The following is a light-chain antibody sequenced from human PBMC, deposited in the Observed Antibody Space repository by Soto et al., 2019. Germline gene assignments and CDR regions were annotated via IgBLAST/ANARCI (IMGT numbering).Light chain of an antibody. CDR2: DAT. V-gene: IGLV2-23*01. CDR1: NGDVGGYQL. J-gene: IGLJ3*02. Sequence: QSALTQPASVSGSPGQSITISCTGTNGDVGGYQLVSWYQQHPVQAPKVMIYDATKRPSGVSSRFSGSKSGNTASLTISGLQAEDEAHYYCSSYAGGSTMMFGGGTKLTVL. CDR3: SSYAGGSTMM.